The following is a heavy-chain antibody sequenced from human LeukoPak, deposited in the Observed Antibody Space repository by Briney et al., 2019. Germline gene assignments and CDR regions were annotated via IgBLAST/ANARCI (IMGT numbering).Heavy chain of an antibody. CDR2: ISGSGVTT. V-gene: IGHV3-23*01. CDR1: GLSFSSYA. CDR3: AKDRQQLVLEGGDN. D-gene: IGHD3-10*01. Sequence: GRSLRLSCAASGLSFSSYAMNWVCQAPRKGLEWVSAISGSGVTTYYGDSVKGRFTISRDNSKNTLYLQMNSLRAGDTAVYYCAKDRQQLVLEGGDNWGQGTLVTVSS. J-gene: IGHJ4*02.